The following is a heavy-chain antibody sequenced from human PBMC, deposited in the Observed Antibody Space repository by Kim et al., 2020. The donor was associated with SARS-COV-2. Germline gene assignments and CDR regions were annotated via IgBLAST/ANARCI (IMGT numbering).Heavy chain of an antibody. J-gene: IGHJ4*02. Sequence: NYYVDSVKGRFAVSRDNAKNSLYLEMNSLRAEDTAVYYCARNWRYNTYDYWGQGTLVTVSS. CDR2: N. D-gene: IGHD1-1*01. V-gene: IGHV3-7*01. CDR3: ARNWRYNTYDY.